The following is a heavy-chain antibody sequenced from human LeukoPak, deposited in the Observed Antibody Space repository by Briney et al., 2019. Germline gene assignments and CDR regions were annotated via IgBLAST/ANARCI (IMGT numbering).Heavy chain of an antibody. D-gene: IGHD1-1*01. Sequence: GASQKISCKGSGFRFTTYWICWGRQMPGRGLEWMGIIYPGDSDTRYSPSFQGQVTISADKSISTAYLQWSSLKASDTAIHYCARRDFTWEHFDYWGQGTLVTLSS. CDR2: IYPGDSDT. V-gene: IGHV5-51*01. J-gene: IGHJ4*02. CDR3: ARRDFTWEHFDY. CDR1: GFRFTTYW.